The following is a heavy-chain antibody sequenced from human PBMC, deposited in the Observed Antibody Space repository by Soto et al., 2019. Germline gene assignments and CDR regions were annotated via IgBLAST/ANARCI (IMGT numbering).Heavy chain of an antibody. CDR3: ARAPLSPGIAAAGSDY. J-gene: IGHJ4*02. V-gene: IGHV3-48*02. CDR1: GFTFSSYS. D-gene: IGHD6-13*01. Sequence: GESLKISCAASGFTFSSYSMNWVRQAPGKGLEWVSYISSSSSTIYYADSVKGRFTISRDNAKNSLYLQMNSLRDEDTAVYYCARAPLSPGIAAAGSDYWGQGTLVTVSS. CDR2: ISSSSSTI.